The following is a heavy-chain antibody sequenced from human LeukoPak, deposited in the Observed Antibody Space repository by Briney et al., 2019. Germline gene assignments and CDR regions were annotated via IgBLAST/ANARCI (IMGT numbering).Heavy chain of an antibody. CDR2: SSSDWNST. J-gene: IGHJ3*02. V-gene: IGHV3-74*01. Sequence: GGPVRLSCAASGFPHNSYWVHGLRQATEKAGVCVSRSSSDWNSTDSADSVKRRITISRDNTKHTLYLQMNSPKAEDAAVYSCVGEYSSSSGRAFDIWGQGTMVTVSS. D-gene: IGHD6-6*01. CDR3: VGEYSSSSGRAFDI. CDR1: GFPHNSYW.